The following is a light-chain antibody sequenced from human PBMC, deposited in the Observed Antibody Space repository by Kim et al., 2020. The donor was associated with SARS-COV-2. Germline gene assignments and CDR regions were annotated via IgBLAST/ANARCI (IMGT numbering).Light chain of an antibody. Sequence: GGSTTLCSSAKKGDANYLAWYQQRPGQAPRLLIYAASRRATDIPDRFSGSGSGTDFTLTISRLQPEDFAVYYCQLCSNWFSTFGQGTQLEIK. CDR2: AAS. J-gene: IGKJ5*01. V-gene: IGKV3D-11*01. CDR1: KGDANY. CDR3: QLCSNWFST.